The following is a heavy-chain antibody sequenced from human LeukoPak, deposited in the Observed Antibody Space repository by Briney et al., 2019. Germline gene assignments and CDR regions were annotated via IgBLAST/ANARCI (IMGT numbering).Heavy chain of an antibody. CDR3: ARDRATRDGYNQAFYGMDV. CDR2: IIPTFGIA. Sequence: GASVKVSCKASGGTFSSYAISWVRQAPGQGLEWMGRIIPTFGIANYAQKFQGRVTITADKSTSTAYMELSSLRSEDTAVYYCARDRATRDGYNQAFYGMDVWGQGTTVTVSS. V-gene: IGHV1-69*04. J-gene: IGHJ6*02. D-gene: IGHD5-24*01. CDR1: GGTFSSYA.